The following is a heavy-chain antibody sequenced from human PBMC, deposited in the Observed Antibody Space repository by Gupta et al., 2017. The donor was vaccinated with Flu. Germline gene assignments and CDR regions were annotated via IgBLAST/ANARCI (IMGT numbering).Heavy chain of an antibody. Sequence: QVQLVESGGGVVQPGRSLRLSCAASGFNFSSYGMHWVRQAPVKGLEWVAVISYDGSNKYYADSVKGRFTISRDNSNNTLYLQLNSLRAEDTAVYYCAKVPYYYDSSGYYVWGQGTLVTVSS. CDR2: ISYDGSNK. V-gene: IGHV3-30*18. D-gene: IGHD3-22*01. J-gene: IGHJ4*02. CDR3: AKVPYYYDSSGYYV. CDR1: GFNFSSYG.